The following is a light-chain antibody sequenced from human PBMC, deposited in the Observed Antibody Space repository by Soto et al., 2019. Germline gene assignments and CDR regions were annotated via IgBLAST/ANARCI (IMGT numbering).Light chain of an antibody. Sequence: EIVLTQSPGTLSLSPGEIATLSCRASQSVSSSYLAWYQQKPGQAPRLLIYGASSRATGIPDRFSGSGSGTDFTFTISRLEPEDSAVYYCQQYGSSPAWTFGQGNKVDIK. J-gene: IGKJ1*01. CDR3: QQYGSSPAWT. V-gene: IGKV3-20*01. CDR1: QSVSSSY. CDR2: GAS.